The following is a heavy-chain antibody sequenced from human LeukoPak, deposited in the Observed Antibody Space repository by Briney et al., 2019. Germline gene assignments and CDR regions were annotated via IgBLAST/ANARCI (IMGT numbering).Heavy chain of an antibody. D-gene: IGHD6-19*01. Sequence: GGSLRLSCAASGFTFGDYAMHWVRQAPGKGLEWVSGISWNSGSIGYADSVKGRFTISRDNAKNSLYLQMNSLGAEDTALYYCAKDLKGYSSGCLDYWGQGTLVTVSS. V-gene: IGHV3-9*01. CDR1: GFTFGDYA. CDR3: AKDLKGYSSGCLDY. CDR2: ISWNSGSI. J-gene: IGHJ4*02.